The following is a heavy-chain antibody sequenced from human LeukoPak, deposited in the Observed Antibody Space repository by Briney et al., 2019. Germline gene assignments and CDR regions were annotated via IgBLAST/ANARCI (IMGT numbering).Heavy chain of an antibody. CDR3: ARGGYYGSGNDFRFDP. CDR2: IYTTGST. J-gene: IGHJ5*02. D-gene: IGHD3-10*01. Sequence: SETLSLTCTVSGGSISSYYWSWIRQPAGKGLEWIGRIYTTGSTNYNPSLKSRVTISVETSKNQFSLKLKSVTAADTAVYYCARGGYYGSGNDFRFDPWGQGTLVTVSS. CDR1: GGSISSYY. V-gene: IGHV4-4*07.